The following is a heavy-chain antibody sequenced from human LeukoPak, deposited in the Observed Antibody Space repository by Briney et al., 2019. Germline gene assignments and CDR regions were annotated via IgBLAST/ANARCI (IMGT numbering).Heavy chain of an antibody. D-gene: IGHD6-19*01. CDR1: GYTFTGYY. V-gene: IGHV1-2*02. CDR2: INPNSGGT. CDR3: ARDHQPGIAVAGTLYYFDY. Sequence: ASVKVSCRASGYTFTGYYIHWLRQAPGQGLEWMGWINPNSGGTNYAQKFQGRVTMTRDTSISTAYMELSRLRSDDTAVYYCARDHQPGIAVAGTLYYFDYWGQGTLVTVSS. J-gene: IGHJ4*02.